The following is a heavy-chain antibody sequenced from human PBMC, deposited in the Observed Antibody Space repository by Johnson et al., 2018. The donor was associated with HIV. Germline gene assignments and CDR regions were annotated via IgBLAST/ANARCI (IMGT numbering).Heavy chain of an antibody. V-gene: IGHV3-11*04. CDR2: ISSTGSTI. CDR1: GFTFSDYY. J-gene: IGHJ3*02. Sequence: QVQLVESGGGLGKPGGSLRLSCAGSGFTFSDYYMNWLRQAPGKWLEWVSYISSTGSTIYYADSVKGRFTISRDNAKRSLYLQMSSLRAEDTAVYYCARDRGYCTNGVCYYDAFDIWGQGTMVTVSS. D-gene: IGHD2-8*01. CDR3: ARDRGYCTNGVCYYDAFDI.